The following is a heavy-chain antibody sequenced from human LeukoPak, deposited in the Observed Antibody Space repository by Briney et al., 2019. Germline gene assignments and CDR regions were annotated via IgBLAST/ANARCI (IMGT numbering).Heavy chain of an antibody. V-gene: IGHV3-7*01. CDR2: IKQDGSEK. Sequence: GGSLKLSCAASGFTFSTYWMSWVRQAPGKGLEWVANIKQDGSEKYYVDSVKGRFTISGDNAKNSLYLQMNTLRPEDTAVYYCARPMYSSNWYGAQAGHDCWGQGTLVTVSS. D-gene: IGHD6-13*01. CDR1: GFTFSTYW. J-gene: IGHJ4*02. CDR3: ARPMYSSNWYGAQAGHDC.